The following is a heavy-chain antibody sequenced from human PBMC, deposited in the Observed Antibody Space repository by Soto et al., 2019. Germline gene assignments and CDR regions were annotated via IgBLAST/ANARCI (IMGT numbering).Heavy chain of an antibody. J-gene: IGHJ6*02. V-gene: IGHV4-39*01. Sequence: SETLSLTCTVSGGSISSSSYYWGWIRQPPGKGLEWIGSIYYSGSTYYNPSLKSRVTISVDTSKNQFSLKLSSVTAADTAVYYCARHTLYWGRADYGMDVWGQGTTVTVSS. CDR3: ARHTLYWGRADYGMDV. CDR1: GGSISSSSYY. CDR2: IYYSGST. D-gene: IGHD7-27*01.